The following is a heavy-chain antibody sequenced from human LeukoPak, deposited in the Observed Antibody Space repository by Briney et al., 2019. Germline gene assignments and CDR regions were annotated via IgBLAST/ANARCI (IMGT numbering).Heavy chain of an antibody. Sequence: GGSLRLSCAASGFTLSSYWMHWARQAPGKGLVWVSGINSDGGSTRYADSVKGRFIITRDNAKNMLYLQMNSLRAEDTAVYYCASMNGHAFDIWGQGTRVTVSS. J-gene: IGHJ3*02. V-gene: IGHV3-74*01. CDR2: INSDGGST. CDR3: ASMNGHAFDI. CDR1: GFTLSSYW. D-gene: IGHD2-8*01.